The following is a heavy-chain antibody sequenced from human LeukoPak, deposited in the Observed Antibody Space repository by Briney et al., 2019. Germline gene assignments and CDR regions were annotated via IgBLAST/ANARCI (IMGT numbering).Heavy chain of an antibody. CDR2: IYYSGST. V-gene: IGHV4-39*02. CDR1: GGSISSSSYY. CDR3: AREGRVRYFDWSHYYYYGMDV. Sequence: SETLSLTCTVSGGSISSSSYYWGWIRQPPGKGLEWIGSIYYSGSTYYNPSLKSRVTISVDTSKNQFTLKLSSVTAADTAVYYCAREGRVRYFDWSHYYYYGMDVWGQGTTVTVSS. D-gene: IGHD3-9*01. J-gene: IGHJ6*02.